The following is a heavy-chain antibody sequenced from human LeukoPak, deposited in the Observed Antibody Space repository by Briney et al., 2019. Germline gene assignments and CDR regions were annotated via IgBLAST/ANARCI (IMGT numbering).Heavy chain of an antibody. Sequence: PSETLSLTCAVYGGSFSGYYWSWIRQPPGKGLEWIGEINHSGSTNYNPSLKSRVTISVDTSKNQFSLKLSSVTAADTAVYYCARDLVSGGGYWGQGTLVTVSS. CDR1: GGSFSGYY. CDR3: ARDLVSGGGY. J-gene: IGHJ4*02. V-gene: IGHV4-34*01. CDR2: INHSGST. D-gene: IGHD6-25*01.